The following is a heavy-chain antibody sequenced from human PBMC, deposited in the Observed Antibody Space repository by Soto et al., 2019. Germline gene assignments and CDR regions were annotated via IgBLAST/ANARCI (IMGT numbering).Heavy chain of an antibody. CDR1: GFTFSSYA. CDR3: AKEGGRGGGCLEY. V-gene: IGHV3-23*01. D-gene: IGHD3-16*01. Sequence: EVQLLESGGGLVQPGGSLRLSCAASGFTFSSYAMSWVRQAPGKGLEWVSAISGSGGSTYYADSVKGRFTISRDNSENTLDLQMNSLRAEDTAVYSCAKEGGRGGGCLEYWGQGTLVTVSS. CDR2: ISGSGGST. J-gene: IGHJ4*02.